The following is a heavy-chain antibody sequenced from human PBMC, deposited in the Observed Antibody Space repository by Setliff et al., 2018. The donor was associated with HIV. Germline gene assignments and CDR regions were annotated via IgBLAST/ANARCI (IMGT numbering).Heavy chain of an antibody. J-gene: IGHJ4*01. CDR2: IGSSNHGI. Sequence: GGSLRLSCAASGFDFTSYTMTWVRQAPGKGLDWVAHIGSSNHGIHYTASVQGRFTVSRDNANNLLFLQMNNLRDEDTAVYYCASFYGDYGYWGHGTQVTVSS. CDR3: ASFYGDYGY. V-gene: IGHV3-48*02. CDR1: GFDFTSYT. D-gene: IGHD3-10*01.